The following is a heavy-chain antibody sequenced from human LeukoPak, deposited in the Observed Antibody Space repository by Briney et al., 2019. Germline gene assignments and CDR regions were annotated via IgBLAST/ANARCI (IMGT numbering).Heavy chain of an antibody. V-gene: IGHV4-61*01. CDR2: VSYRGST. Sequence: PSGTLSLTCSVSGGSVSSRNFYWSWIRQPPGKGLEWIAYVSYRGSTSYNPSLESRVTISVDTSKNQFSLKLSSVTAADTAVYYCASAGGWAGYFDYWGQGTLVTVSS. J-gene: IGHJ4*02. CDR3: ASAGGWAGYFDY. D-gene: IGHD6-19*01. CDR1: GGSVSSRNFY.